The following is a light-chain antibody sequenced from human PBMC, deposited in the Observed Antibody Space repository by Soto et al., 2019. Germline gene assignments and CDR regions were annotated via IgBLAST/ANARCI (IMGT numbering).Light chain of an antibody. J-gene: IGKJ4*01. CDR1: QGIGIY. CDR2: AAS. CDR3: QKYNTAPRT. Sequence: DIQMTQSPSSLSASLGDRVTITCRSSQGIGIYLAWFQQRPGKVPKLLIYAASTLQSGVPSRLSGSGSGTDFTLTISSLQPEDVEAYYCQKYNTAPRTFGGGTRVEIK. V-gene: IGKV1-27*01.